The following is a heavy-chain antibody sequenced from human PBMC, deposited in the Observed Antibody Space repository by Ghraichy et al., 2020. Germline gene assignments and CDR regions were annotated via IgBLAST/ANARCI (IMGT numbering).Heavy chain of an antibody. CDR2: VSGTGGNT. J-gene: IGHJ6*02. Sequence: GGSLRLSCAASGFTFTTYAMNWVRQAPGKGLEWVSSVSGTGGNTYYADSMKGRFTISRDNSKNTLSLQMNSLRAEDTAIYYCAQDVTGILYYGMDVWGQGTTVTVSS. CDR1: GFTFTTYA. CDR3: AQDVTGILYYGMDV. D-gene: IGHD2-15*01. V-gene: IGHV3-23*01.